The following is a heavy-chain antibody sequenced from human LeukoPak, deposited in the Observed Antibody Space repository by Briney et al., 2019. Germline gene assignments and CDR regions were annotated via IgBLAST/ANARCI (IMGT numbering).Heavy chain of an antibody. Sequence: SQTLSLTCAISGDSVSSNSAAWNWIRQSPSRGLEWLGRTYYRSKWYNDYAVSVKSRITINPDTSKNQFSLQLNSVTPEDTAVYYCARDGPNYYGSGSYYNSLYYFDYWGQGTLVTVSS. CDR3: ARDGPNYYGSGSYYNSLYYFDY. V-gene: IGHV6-1*01. J-gene: IGHJ4*02. CDR1: GDSVSSNSAA. D-gene: IGHD3-10*01. CDR2: TYYRSKWYN.